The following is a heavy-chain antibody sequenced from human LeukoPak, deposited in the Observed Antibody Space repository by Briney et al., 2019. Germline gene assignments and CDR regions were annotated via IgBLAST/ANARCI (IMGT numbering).Heavy chain of an antibody. V-gene: IGHV4-39*01. J-gene: IGHJ4*02. Sequence: SETLSLTCTASGGSISSSRDYWGWIRQPPGKGLEWIGSIYYSGSTYYNPSLKSRVTISVDTSKNQFSLKLSSVTAADTAVYYCARHVEIAVAGPIDYWGQGTLVTVSS. D-gene: IGHD6-19*01. CDR3: ARHVEIAVAGPIDY. CDR1: GGSISSSRDY. CDR2: IYYSGST.